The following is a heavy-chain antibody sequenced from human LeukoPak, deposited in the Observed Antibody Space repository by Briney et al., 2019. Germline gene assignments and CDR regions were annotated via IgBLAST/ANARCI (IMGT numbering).Heavy chain of an antibody. Sequence: PSETLSLTCTVSGDSVSSGGYHWSWIRQPPGKGLEWIGQIYNSGSANYNPSLKSRVTISLDTSKNQFSLKLSSVTSADTAVYYCARSYYDILTGVINWFDPWGQGTLVTVSS. J-gene: IGHJ5*02. V-gene: IGHV4-61*08. CDR3: ARSYYDILTGVINWFDP. D-gene: IGHD3-9*01. CDR2: IYNSGSA. CDR1: GDSVSSGGYH.